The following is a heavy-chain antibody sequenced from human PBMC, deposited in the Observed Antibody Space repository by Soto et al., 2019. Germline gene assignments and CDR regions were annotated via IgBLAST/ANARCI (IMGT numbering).Heavy chain of an antibody. D-gene: IGHD2-15*01. CDR1: WFPFYSHL. CDR3: AKGYCSGGSCSRAVDI. J-gene: IGHJ3*02. V-gene: IGHV3-7*01. Sequence: GGFLRLSCAAPWFPFYSHLMSWVRQAPGEGLEWVANIKEDGSEKYYVDSVKGRFTISRDNAKNSLYLQMNSLRAEDTAVYYCAKGYCSGGSCSRAVDIWGQGTMVTVSS. CDR2: IKEDGSEK.